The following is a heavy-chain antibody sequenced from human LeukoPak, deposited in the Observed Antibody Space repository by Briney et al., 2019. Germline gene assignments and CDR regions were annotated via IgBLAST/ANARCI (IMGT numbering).Heavy chain of an antibody. CDR2: IKQDGSEK. CDR1: GFTFSSYW. J-gene: IGHJ4*02. V-gene: IGHV3-7*01. Sequence: PGGSLRLSCAASGFTFSSYWMSWVRQAPGKGLEWVANIKQDGSEKYYVDSVKGRFTISRDNAKNSLYLQMNSLRAEDTAVYYCARNTIFGVVTIDYWGQGTLVTVSS. D-gene: IGHD3-3*01. CDR3: ARNTIFGVVTIDY.